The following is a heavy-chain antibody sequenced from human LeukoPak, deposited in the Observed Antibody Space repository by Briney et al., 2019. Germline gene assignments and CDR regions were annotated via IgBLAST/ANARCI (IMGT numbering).Heavy chain of an antibody. V-gene: IGHV4-59*01. J-gene: IGHJ4*02. Sequence: KPSETLSLTCTVSGGSISSYYWSWIRQPPGKGLEWIGYIYYSGSTNYNPSLKSRVTISVDTSKNQFSLKLSSVTAADTAVYYCARDLGGGTYYFDYWGQGTLVTVSS. CDR2: IYYSGST. CDR1: GGSISSYY. CDR3: ARDLGGGTYYFDY. D-gene: IGHD2-15*01.